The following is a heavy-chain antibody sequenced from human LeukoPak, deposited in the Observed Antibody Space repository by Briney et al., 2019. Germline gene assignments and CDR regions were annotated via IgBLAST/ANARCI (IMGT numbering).Heavy chain of an antibody. Sequence: SCKASGGTFSTYAMTWVRQTPGKGPEWVSLISWKGDTTAYAESVRGRFTISRDNAKNSLYLHMNSLRPEDTAFYHCARHRCSSTTCSFDSWGQGSLVTVSS. J-gene: IGHJ4*02. V-gene: IGHV3-20*01. CDR2: ISWKGDTT. CDR3: ARHRCSSTTCSFDS. D-gene: IGHD2-2*01. CDR1: GGTFSTYA.